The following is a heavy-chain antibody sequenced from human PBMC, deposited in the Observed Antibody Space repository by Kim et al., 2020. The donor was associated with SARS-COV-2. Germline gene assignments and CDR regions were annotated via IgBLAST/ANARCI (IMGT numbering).Heavy chain of an antibody. CDR1: VGAIKTADFH. CDR2: ISQSGST. CDR3: ARRGDNNWYNFDF. J-gene: IGHJ4*02. Sequence: SETLSLTCRVSVGAIKTADFHWGWIRQPPGKGLEWIGTISQSGSTFYNPSLRSRVTITIDTSNNQFSLRLTSVTASDTAVYYCARRGDNNWYNFDFWGQGTLVTVSS. D-gene: IGHD1-20*01. V-gene: IGHV4-39*01.